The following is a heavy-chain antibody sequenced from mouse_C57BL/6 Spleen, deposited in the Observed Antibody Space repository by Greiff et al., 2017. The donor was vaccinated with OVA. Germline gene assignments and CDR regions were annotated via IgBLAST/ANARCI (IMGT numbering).Heavy chain of an antibody. CDR1: GFTFSDYY. J-gene: IGHJ4*01. CDR2: ISNGGGST. Sequence: EVKVVESGGGLVQPGGSLKLSCAASGFTFSDYYMYWVRQTPEKRLEWVAYISNGGGSTYYPDTVKGRFTISRDNAKNTLYLQMSRLKSEDTAMYYCARQGLAHYYAMDYWGQGTSVTVSS. CDR3: ARQGLAHYYAMDY. V-gene: IGHV5-12*01. D-gene: IGHD3-3*01.